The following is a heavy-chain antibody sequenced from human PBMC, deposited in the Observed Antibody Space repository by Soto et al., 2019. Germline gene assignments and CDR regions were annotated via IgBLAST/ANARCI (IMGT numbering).Heavy chain of an antibody. D-gene: IGHD5-12*01. Sequence: GGSLRLSCAASGFTVSSNYMSWVRQAPGKGLEWVSVIYSGGSTYYADSVKGRFTISRHNSKNTLYLQMNSLRAEDTAVYYCAREWWLRSSYYYYYMDVWGKGTTVTVSS. J-gene: IGHJ6*03. CDR3: AREWWLRSSYYYYYMDV. CDR1: GFTVSSNY. CDR2: IYSGGST. V-gene: IGHV3-53*04.